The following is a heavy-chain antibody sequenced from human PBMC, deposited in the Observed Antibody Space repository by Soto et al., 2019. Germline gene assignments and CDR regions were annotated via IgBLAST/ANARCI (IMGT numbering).Heavy chain of an antibody. CDR1: GFTFSSYW. CDR2: INSDGSST. CDR3: ARFPMPRGFDY. V-gene: IGHV3-74*01. D-gene: IGHD2-2*01. Sequence: GGSLRLSCAASGFTFSSYWMHWVRQAPGKGLVWVSRINSDGSSTSYADSVKGRFTISRDNAKNTLYLQMNSQRADDTAVYYCARFPMPRGFDYWGRGTLVTVSS. J-gene: IGHJ4*02.